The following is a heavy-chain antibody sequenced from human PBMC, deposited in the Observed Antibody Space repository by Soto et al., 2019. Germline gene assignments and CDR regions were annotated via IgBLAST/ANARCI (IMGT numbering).Heavy chain of an antibody. D-gene: IGHD4-17*01. V-gene: IGHV3-23*01. Sequence: EVQLLESGGALVRPGGSLRLSCAASGFSFNNYALSWVRQAPGKGLEWVSTFSAGGRAYYAASVQGRFTIARDSSQDTVHLQISDLRPEDTAVYYCVKESLPEHYGDTLFDYWGQGTRVTVSS. CDR1: GFSFNNYA. J-gene: IGHJ4*02. CDR2: FSAGGRA. CDR3: VKESLPEHYGDTLFDY.